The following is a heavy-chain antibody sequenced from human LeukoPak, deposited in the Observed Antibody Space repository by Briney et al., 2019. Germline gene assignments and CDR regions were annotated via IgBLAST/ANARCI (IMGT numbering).Heavy chain of an antibody. CDR2: IYPSGST. Sequence: SETLSLTCTVSGYSISNGYYWGWIRQPPGTGLEWIGSIYPSGSTFYNPSLKSRVTISVDTSKNQFSLRLSSVTAADTAVYYCARETEKQWHYWGHGTMVTVSS. D-gene: IGHD6-19*01. J-gene: IGHJ3*01. CDR3: ARETEKQWHY. CDR1: GYSISNGYY. V-gene: IGHV4-38-2*02.